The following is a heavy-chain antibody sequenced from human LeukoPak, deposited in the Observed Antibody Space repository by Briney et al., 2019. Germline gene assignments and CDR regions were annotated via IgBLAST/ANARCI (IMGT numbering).Heavy chain of an antibody. CDR1: GFTFSSYE. Sequence: GGSLRLSCAASGFTFSSYEMNWVRQAPGKGLEWVSYISSSGSTIYYADSVKGRFTISRDNAKNSLYLQMNSLRADDTAVYYCAREAGTTGDDAFDIWGQGTMVTVSS. CDR3: AREAGTTGDDAFDI. D-gene: IGHD1-1*01. J-gene: IGHJ3*02. CDR2: ISSSGSTI. V-gene: IGHV3-48*03.